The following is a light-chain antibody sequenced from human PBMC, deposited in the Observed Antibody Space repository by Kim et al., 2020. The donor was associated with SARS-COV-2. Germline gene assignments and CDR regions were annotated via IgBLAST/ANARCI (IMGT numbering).Light chain of an antibody. Sequence: PGQTASITCPGDKLGDKYACWYQQKPGQSPVLVIYQDSKRPSGIPERFSGSNSGNTATLTISGTQAMDEADYYCQAWDSSTASYVFGTGTKVTVL. CDR1: KLGDKY. CDR2: QDS. V-gene: IGLV3-1*01. CDR3: QAWDSSTASYV. J-gene: IGLJ1*01.